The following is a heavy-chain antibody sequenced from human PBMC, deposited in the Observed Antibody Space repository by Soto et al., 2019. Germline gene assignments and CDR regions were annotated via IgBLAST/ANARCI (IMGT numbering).Heavy chain of an antibody. CDR1: GYTFTSYY. V-gene: IGHV1-46*01. CDR2: INPSGGST. J-gene: IGHJ6*03. D-gene: IGHD3-10*01. Sequence: ASVKVSCKASGYTFTSYYMHWVRQAPGQGLEWMGIINPSGGSTSYAQKFQGRVTMTRDTSTSTVYMELSSLRSEDTAVYYCARDMVRGVSMTYYYYLDVRRKGTTVTVS. CDR3: ARDMVRGVSMTYYYYLDV.